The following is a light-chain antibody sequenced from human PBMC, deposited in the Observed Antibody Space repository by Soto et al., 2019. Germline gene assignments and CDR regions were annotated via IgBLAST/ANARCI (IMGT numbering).Light chain of an antibody. CDR2: EVS. J-gene: IGLJ1*01. CDR3: SSYAGSNNFV. Sequence: QSVLTQPPSASGSPGQSVTISCTGTSSDIGAYIYVSWYQQHPGKAPKLMISEVSRRPSGVPERFSGSKSGNTASLTVSGLQADDEAHYHCSSYAGSNNFVFGTGTKLTVL. CDR1: SSDIGAYIY. V-gene: IGLV2-8*01.